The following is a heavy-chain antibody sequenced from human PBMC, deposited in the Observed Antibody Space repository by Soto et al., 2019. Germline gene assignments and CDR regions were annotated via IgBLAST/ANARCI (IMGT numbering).Heavy chain of an antibody. V-gene: IGHV1-69*06. CDR3: ARAHRRYYDFWGGMDV. CDR2: IIPIFGTA. D-gene: IGHD3-3*01. CDR1: GGTFSSYA. J-gene: IGHJ6*02. Sequence: QVQLVQSGAEVKKPGSSVKVSCKASGGTFSSYAISWVRQAPGQGLEWMGGIIPIFGTANYAQKFQGRVTITADKSTNTAYMELSSLRSEDTAVYYCARAHRRYYDFWGGMDVWGQGTTVTVSS.